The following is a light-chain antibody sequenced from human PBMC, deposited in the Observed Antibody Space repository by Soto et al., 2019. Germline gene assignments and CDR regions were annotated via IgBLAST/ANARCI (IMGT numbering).Light chain of an antibody. CDR3: QQFCSYPRT. Sequence: DIELTQSPSFLSSSEGDRVTIACRASQGISSILAWYQQKPEQAAKLLITHAYTLQSGGPSRFSGSGAGTEYTLTLSGLQPEDFATYYCQQFCSYPRTFGQGTKVEIK. CDR1: QGISSI. V-gene: IGKV1-9*01. J-gene: IGKJ1*01. CDR2: HAY.